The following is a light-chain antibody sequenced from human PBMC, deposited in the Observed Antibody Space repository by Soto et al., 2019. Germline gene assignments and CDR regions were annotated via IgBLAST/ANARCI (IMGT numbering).Light chain of an antibody. V-gene: IGLV1-47*01. J-gene: IGLJ3*02. CDR3: AAWYDSLSGVV. Sequence: QSVLTQPPSASGTPGQRVTISCSGSSSNIGSNYVYWYQQLPGTAPKLLIYRNNQRHSGVTDRYSGSKSGTSASLAISGLRSEDEADYYCAAWYDSLSGVVFGGGTKLTVL. CDR2: RNN. CDR1: SSNIGSNY.